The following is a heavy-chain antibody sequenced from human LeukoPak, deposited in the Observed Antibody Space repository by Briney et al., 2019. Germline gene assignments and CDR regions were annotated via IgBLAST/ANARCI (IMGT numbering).Heavy chain of an antibody. Sequence: GGSLRLAWAASGFTFSNSSMSWVRQAPGKGLGWVSTLSGSGITTYYADSAKAPFTIFRDNSKTTLSLQMNRLSAEDTAVYYCAKGIYTSGWSYFDYWGHGTLVTVSS. CDR2: LSGSGITT. V-gene: IGHV3-23*01. J-gene: IGHJ4*01. CDR1: GFTFSNSS. D-gene: IGHD6-19*01. CDR3: AKGIYTSGWSYFDY.